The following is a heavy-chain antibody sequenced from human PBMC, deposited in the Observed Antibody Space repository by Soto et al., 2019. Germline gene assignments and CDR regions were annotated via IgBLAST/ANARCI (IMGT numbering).Heavy chain of an antibody. Sequence: QVQLQESGPGLVKPSETLSLTCNVSVGSIRSYYWSWVRQPAGKPLEWIGRIYTSGSTNYNPSLKSRVSMSVDTSKNQFSLEVTSVTAADTAVYDCAREGASGFGMDVW. CDR3: AREGASGFGMDV. CDR2: IYTSGST. J-gene: IGHJ6*01. D-gene: IGHD1-26*01. CDR1: VGSIRSYY. V-gene: IGHV4-4*07.